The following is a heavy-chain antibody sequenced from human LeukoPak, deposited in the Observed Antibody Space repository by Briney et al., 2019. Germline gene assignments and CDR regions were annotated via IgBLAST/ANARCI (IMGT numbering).Heavy chain of an antibody. CDR2: ISGSGSST. J-gene: IGHJ4*02. Sequence: GGSLRLSCAASGFTFSSYSMNWVRQAPGKGLEWVSGISGSGSSTYYADSVKGRFTISRDNSKNTLYLQMNSLRAGDTAVYFCAKMPVSYSSGWTNFDYWGQGTLVTVSS. CDR1: GFTFSSYS. D-gene: IGHD6-19*01. CDR3: AKMPVSYSSGWTNFDY. V-gene: IGHV3-23*01.